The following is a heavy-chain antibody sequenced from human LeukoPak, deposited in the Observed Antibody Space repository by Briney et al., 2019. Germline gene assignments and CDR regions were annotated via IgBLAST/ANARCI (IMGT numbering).Heavy chain of an antibody. J-gene: IGHJ4*02. D-gene: IGHD5-12*01. CDR1: GFTFSTYV. V-gene: IGHV3-30*04. CDR2: ISKDGSNE. CDR3: ARESVARGLFDY. Sequence: GGSLRLSCAASGFTFSTYVMHWVRQAPGKGLEWVAVISKDGSNEDYADSVKGRFSIYRDNSKNTLFLQMNSLRVEDTAVNYCARESVARGLFDYWGQGTLVTVSS.